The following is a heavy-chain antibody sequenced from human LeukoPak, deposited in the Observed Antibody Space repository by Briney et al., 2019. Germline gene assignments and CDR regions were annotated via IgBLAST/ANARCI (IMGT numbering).Heavy chain of an antibody. Sequence: PSETLSLTCTVSGGSISSGGYSWSWIRQHPGKGLEWIGYIYYSGSTYYNPSLKSRVTISVDTSKNQFSLKLSSVTAADTAVYYCTAALDGYPTRVFDYWGQGTLVTVSS. CDR1: GGSISSGGYS. V-gene: IGHV4-31*03. J-gene: IGHJ4*02. CDR3: TAALDGYPTRVFDY. D-gene: IGHD5-24*01. CDR2: IYYSGST.